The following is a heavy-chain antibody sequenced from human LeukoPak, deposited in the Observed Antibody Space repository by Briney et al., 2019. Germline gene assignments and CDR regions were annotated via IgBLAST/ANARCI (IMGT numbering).Heavy chain of an antibody. CDR3: ARDRNYDFWSGYYSFGY. J-gene: IGHJ4*02. CDR2: IYTSGST. D-gene: IGHD3-3*01. Sequence: SETLSLTCTVSGGSISSSSYYWSWIRQPAGKGLEWIGRIYTSGSTNYNPSLKSRVTMSIDTSKNQFSLKLSSVTAADTAVYYCARDRNYDFWSGYYSFGYWGQGTLVTVSS. V-gene: IGHV4-61*02. CDR1: GGSISSSSYY.